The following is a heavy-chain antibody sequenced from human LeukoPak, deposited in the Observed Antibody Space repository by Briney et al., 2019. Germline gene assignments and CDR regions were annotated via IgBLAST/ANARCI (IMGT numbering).Heavy chain of an antibody. Sequence: ASVKVSCKASGYTFTGYYMHWVRQAPGQGLDWMGWINPNSGDTKYAQKFQGRVTMTSDTSISTAYMELNRLNSDDTALYYCARGPNYYGSGRSWFDPWGQGTLVTVSS. CDR1: GYTFTGYY. CDR2: INPNSGDT. J-gene: IGHJ5*02. D-gene: IGHD3-10*01. CDR3: ARGPNYYGSGRSWFDP. V-gene: IGHV1-2*02.